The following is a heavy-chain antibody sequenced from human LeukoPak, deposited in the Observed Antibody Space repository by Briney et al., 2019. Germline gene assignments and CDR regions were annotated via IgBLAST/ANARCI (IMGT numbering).Heavy chain of an antibody. Sequence: GGSLRLSCAASGFTFSSYGMHWVRQAPGKGLEWVAVIWYDGSNKYYADSVKGRFTISRDNSKNTLFLQMNSLRAEDTAVYYCARDIGYCSSTSCYRYGMDVWGKGTTVTVSS. CDR2: IWYDGSNK. CDR1: GFTFSSYG. V-gene: IGHV3-33*01. D-gene: IGHD2-2*01. J-gene: IGHJ6*04. CDR3: ARDIGYCSSTSCYRYGMDV.